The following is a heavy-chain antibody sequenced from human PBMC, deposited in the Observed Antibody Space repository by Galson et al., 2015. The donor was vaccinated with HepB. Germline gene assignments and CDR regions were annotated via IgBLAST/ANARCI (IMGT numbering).Heavy chain of an antibody. CDR2: INQGGTG. V-gene: IGHV4-34*01. CDR3: ARGKGYSSSWYGWFDP. J-gene: IGHJ5*02. D-gene: IGHD6-13*01. CDR1: GGSFSGYY. Sequence: SETLSLTCAVYGGSFSGYYWSWIRQPPGKGLEWIGEINQGGTGKYNPSLKSRVIISLDTSRNQASLNLTSVTAADTGVYYCARGKGYSSSWYGWFDPWGQGILVTVSS.